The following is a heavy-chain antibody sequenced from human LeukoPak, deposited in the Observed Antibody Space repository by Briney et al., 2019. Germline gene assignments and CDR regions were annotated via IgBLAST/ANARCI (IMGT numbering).Heavy chain of an antibody. J-gene: IGHJ6*02. CDR3: ARDYSGGYGMDV. CDR2: TRNKVNSYTT. CDR1: GFTFSDHY. Sequence: GGSLRLSCEASGFTFSDHYMDWVRQAPGKGLEWVGRTRNKVNSYTTEYAASVKGRFTISRDDSKNSLYLQMNSLKTEDTAVYYCARDYSGGYGMDVWGQGTTVTVSS. D-gene: IGHD1-26*01. V-gene: IGHV3-72*01.